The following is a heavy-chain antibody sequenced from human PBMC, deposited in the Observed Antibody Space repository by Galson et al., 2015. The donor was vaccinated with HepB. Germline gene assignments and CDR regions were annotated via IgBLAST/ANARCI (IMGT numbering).Heavy chain of an antibody. CDR2: ISSSSSYT. J-gene: IGHJ4*02. D-gene: IGHD3-22*01. CDR3: ARDQGTDYYDSSGYSFDY. CDR1: GFTFSDYY. V-gene: IGHV3-11*06. Sequence: SLRLSCAASGFTFSDYYMSWIRQAPGKGLEWVSYISSSSSYTNYADSVKGRFTISRDNAKNSLYLQMNSLRAEDTAVYYCARDQGTDYYDSSGYSFDYWGQGTLVTVSS.